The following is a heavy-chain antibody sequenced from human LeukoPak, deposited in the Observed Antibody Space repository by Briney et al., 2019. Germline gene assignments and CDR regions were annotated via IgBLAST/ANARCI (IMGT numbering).Heavy chain of an antibody. J-gene: IGHJ4*02. CDR3: ARDSSDYGGKGVDY. V-gene: IGHV3-23*01. CDR1: GFTFSSYA. CDR2: ISGSGGST. Sequence: GGSLRLSCAASGFTFSSYAMHWVRQAPGKGLEWVSAISGSGGSTYYADSVKGRFTISRDNSKNTLYLQMNSLRAEDTAVYYCARDSSDYGGKGVDYWGQGTLVTVSS. D-gene: IGHD4-23*01.